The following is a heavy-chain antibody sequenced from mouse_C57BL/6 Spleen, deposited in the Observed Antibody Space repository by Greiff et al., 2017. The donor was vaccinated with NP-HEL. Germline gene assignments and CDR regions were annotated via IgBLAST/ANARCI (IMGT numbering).Heavy chain of an antibody. V-gene: IGHV1-81*01. J-gene: IGHJ4*01. CDR1: GYTFTSYG. CDR2: IYPRSGNT. D-gene: IGHD3-2*02. CDR3: ARSGAQATYPLAAMDY. Sequence: VQLQQSGAELARPGASVKLSCKASGYTFTSYGISWVKQRTGQGLEWIGEIYPRSGNTYYNEKFKGKATLTADKSSSTAYMELRSLTSEDSAVYFCARSGAQATYPLAAMDYWGQGTSVTVSS.